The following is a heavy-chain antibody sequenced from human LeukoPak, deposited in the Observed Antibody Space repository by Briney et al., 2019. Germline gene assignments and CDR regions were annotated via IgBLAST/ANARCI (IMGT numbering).Heavy chain of an antibody. V-gene: IGHV3-30*18. J-gene: IGHJ3*02. Sequence: GGSLRLSCAASGFTFSSYGMRWVRQAPGKGLEWVAVISYDGSNKYYADSVKGRFTISRDNSKNTLYLQMNSLRAEDTAVYYCAKSYDSSGYPRVDAFDIWGQGTMVTVSS. CDR1: GFTFSSYG. CDR3: AKSYDSSGYPRVDAFDI. D-gene: IGHD3-22*01. CDR2: ISYDGSNK.